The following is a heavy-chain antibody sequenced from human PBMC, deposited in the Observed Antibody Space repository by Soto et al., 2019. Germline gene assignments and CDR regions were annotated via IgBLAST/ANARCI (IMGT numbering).Heavy chain of an antibody. CDR3: AKDMRGSGSYYIYGMDV. CDR2: INSDGSFT. J-gene: IGHJ6*02. Sequence: PGGSLRLSCAASGFTFRNFWMHWVRQAPGKGLVWVSRINSDGSFTTYADSVKGRFTISRDNSKNTLYLQMNSLRDEDTAAYYCAKDMRGSGSYYIYGMDVWGQGTTVTVSS. CDR1: GFTFRNFW. D-gene: IGHD3-10*01. V-gene: IGHV3-74*01.